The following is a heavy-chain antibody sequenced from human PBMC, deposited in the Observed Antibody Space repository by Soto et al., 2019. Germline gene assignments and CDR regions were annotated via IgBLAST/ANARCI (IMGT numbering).Heavy chain of an antibody. V-gene: IGHV1-18*01. CDR3: AREYSSGWSKYYYYYRMDV. Sequence: QVQLVQSGAEVKKPGASVKVSCKASGYTFTSYGISWVRQAPGQGLEWMGWISAYTGNTNYAQKLQGRVTRTTDTSTSTAYRERRSPRSDDTAVYYCAREYSSGWSKYYYYYRMDVCGQGTTVTVSS. D-gene: IGHD6-19*01. J-gene: IGHJ6*02. CDR1: GYTFTSYG. CDR2: ISAYTGNT.